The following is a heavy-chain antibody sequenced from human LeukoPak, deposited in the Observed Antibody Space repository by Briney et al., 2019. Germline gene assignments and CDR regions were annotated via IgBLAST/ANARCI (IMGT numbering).Heavy chain of an antibody. CDR1: GFTFSSYW. J-gene: IGHJ4*02. D-gene: IGHD1-26*01. CDR2: IRQDGSEI. V-gene: IGHV3-7*01. Sequence: GGSLRLSCAASGFTFSSYWMSWVRQAPGKGPEWVANIRQDGSEIYYVDSVKGRFTISRDNAKNSLFLQMNSLRAEDTAVYYCARDKQVGATHFDYWGQGTLVTVSS. CDR3: ARDKQVGATHFDY.